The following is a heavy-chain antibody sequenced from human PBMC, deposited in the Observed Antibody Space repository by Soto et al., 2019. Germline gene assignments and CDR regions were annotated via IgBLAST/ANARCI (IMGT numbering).Heavy chain of an antibody. CDR1: GFTFSHYA. CDR3: AKDGIHNIDY. Sequence: QVQLVESRGGVVQPGRSLRLSCAASGFTFSHYAMHWVRQAPGKGLEWVALMSYDGSNEYYADSVKGRFTISRDNSKITLYLRMNSLRAEYRAVYYCAKDGIHNIDYWCQGTLVTVSS. J-gene: IGHJ4*02. CDR2: MSYDGSNE. D-gene: IGHD1-1*01. V-gene: IGHV3-30*18.